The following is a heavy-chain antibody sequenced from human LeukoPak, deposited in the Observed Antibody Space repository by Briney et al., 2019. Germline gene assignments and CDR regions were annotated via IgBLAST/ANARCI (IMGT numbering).Heavy chain of an antibody. CDR2: IYYSGST. CDR3: ARRAGTVTTHYMDV. J-gene: IGHJ6*03. D-gene: IGHD4-11*01. V-gene: IGHV4-39*07. Sequence: PSETLSLTCTVSGGSISSSSYYWGWIRQPPGKGLEWIGSIYYSGSTYYNPSLKSRVNISVDTSKNQFSLKLSSVTAADTAVYYCARRAGTVTTHYMDVWGKGTTVTVSS. CDR1: GGSISSSSYY.